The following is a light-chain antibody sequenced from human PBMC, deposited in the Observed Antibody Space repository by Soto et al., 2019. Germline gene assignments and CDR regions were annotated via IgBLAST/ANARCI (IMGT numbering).Light chain of an antibody. CDR3: QHYNSYSEA. CDR1: QSISGA. J-gene: IGKJ1*01. V-gene: IGKV3-15*01. CDR2: RAS. Sequence: EIVMTQSPATLSASPGGRATLSCRASQSISGALAWYQQKPGQAPRLLIYRASTRATGIPTRFSGSGSGTEFTLTISSLQPDDFATYYCQHYNSYSEAFGQGTKVDIK.